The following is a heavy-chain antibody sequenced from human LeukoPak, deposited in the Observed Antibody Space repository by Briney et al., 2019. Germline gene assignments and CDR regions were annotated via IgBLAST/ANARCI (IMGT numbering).Heavy chain of an antibody. D-gene: IGHD6-6*01. CDR3: AKVRGLVRGSPYYFDY. CDR1: GFTFSSYA. J-gene: IGHJ4*02. CDR2: ISGSGGST. Sequence: GGSLRLSCAASGFTFSSYAMSWVRQAPGKGVEWVSAISGSGGSTYYADSVKGRFTISRDNSKNTLYLQMNSLRAEDTAVYYCAKVRGLVRGSPYYFDYWGQGTLVTVSS. V-gene: IGHV3-23*01.